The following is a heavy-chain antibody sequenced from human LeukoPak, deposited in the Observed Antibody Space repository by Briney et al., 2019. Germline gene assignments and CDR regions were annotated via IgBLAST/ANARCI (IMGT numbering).Heavy chain of an antibody. CDR1: GFTFSSYA. CDR3: AKDPSVYYYGSGTYFDY. J-gene: IGHJ4*02. D-gene: IGHD3-10*01. Sequence: PGGSLRLSCAASGFTFSSYAMSWVRQAPGKGLEWVSAISGSGGSTYYADSVKGRFTISRDNSKNTLYLQMNSLRAEDTAVYYCAKDPSVYYYGSGTYFDYWGQGTLVTVSS. CDR2: ISGSGGST. V-gene: IGHV3-23*01.